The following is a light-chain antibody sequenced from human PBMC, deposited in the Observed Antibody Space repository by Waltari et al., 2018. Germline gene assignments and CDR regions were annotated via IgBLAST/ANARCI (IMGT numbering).Light chain of an antibody. V-gene: IGKV4-1*01. CDR2: WAS. CDR3: QQYYTTPPT. CDR1: LSALYSSNNKNY. J-gene: IGKJ5*01. Sequence: DIVMTQSPHSLSLSLGERATLTCMARLSALYSSNNKNYLAWYQQKPGQAPKLFIYWASTWETGVPERFSGSGSGTDFTLTISSLQAEDVAVYYCQQYYTTPPTFGQGTRLEIK.